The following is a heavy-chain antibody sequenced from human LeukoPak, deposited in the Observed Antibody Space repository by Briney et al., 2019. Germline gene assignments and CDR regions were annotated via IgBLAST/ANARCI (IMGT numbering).Heavy chain of an antibody. J-gene: IGHJ4*02. D-gene: IGHD6-19*01. CDR1: GFTFSDYY. Sequence: GGSLRLSCAASGFTFSDYYMSWIRQAPGKGLEWVSYFSSSGSTIYYADSVKGRFTISRDNAKNSLYLQMNSLRAKDTAVYYCARERLWYSSGCHRGVYFDYWVQGTLVTVSS. CDR3: ARERLWYSSGCHRGVYFDY. V-gene: IGHV3-11*01. CDR2: FSSSGSTI.